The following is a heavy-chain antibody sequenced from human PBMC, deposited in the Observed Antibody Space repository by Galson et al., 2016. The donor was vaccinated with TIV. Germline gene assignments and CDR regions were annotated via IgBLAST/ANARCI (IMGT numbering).Heavy chain of an antibody. Sequence: PALMKPTQTLTLTCTFSGFSLSTTKVGVAWVRQPPGEALEWLALIYWDDDKRYSPSLRSRLAISKNTSKNQVVLIMTNMDPVDTATYYCTHLPNMFYYGMAVWGQGTTVTVSS. CDR1: GFSLSTTKVG. V-gene: IGHV2-5*02. D-gene: IGHD3-10*02. CDR2: IYWDDDK. J-gene: IGHJ6*02. CDR3: THLPNMFYYGMAV.